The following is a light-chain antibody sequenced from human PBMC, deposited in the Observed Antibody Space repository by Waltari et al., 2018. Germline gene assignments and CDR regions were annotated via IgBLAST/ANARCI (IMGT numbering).Light chain of an antibody. J-gene: IGLJ2*01. Sequence: QSVLTQPPSASGTPGPRAIISCSGGSSNIGSNYVYWYQQVPGTAPKLLIYKNNQRPSGVPDRFSGSKSGTSASLAISGLRSEDEADYYCAAWDDSLSGHVVFGGGTKLTAL. CDR2: KNN. CDR3: AAWDDSLSGHVV. CDR1: SSNIGSNY. V-gene: IGLV1-47*01.